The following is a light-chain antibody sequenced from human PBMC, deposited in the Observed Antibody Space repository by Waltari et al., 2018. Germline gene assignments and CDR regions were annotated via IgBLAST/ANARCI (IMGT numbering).Light chain of an antibody. CDR2: DAS. J-gene: IGLJ3*02. CDR1: SSYIGFYNY. Sequence: QSALTPPTSVSGSPGQSITISCTGTSSYIGFYNYVSWYQQYPGKVPQLLIFDASDRPSGVSSRFSGSKSGNTASLTISGLQADDEADYYCNSYTGSSSWVFGGGTKLTVL. V-gene: IGLV2-14*01. CDR3: NSYTGSSSWV.